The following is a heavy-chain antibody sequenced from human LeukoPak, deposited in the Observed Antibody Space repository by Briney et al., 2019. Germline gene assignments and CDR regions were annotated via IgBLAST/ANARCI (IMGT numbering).Heavy chain of an antibody. V-gene: IGHV1-69*01. CDR3: ARSIVVVPAAILALYYYYGMDV. J-gene: IGHJ6*04. D-gene: IGHD2-2*02. Sequence: GSSVKVSCKASGGTFSSYAISWVRQAPGQGLEWMGGIIPIFGTANYAQKLQGRVTITADESTSTAYMELSSLRSEDTAVYYCARSIVVVPAAILALYYYYGMDVWGKGTTVTVSS. CDR1: GGTFSSYA. CDR2: IIPIFGTA.